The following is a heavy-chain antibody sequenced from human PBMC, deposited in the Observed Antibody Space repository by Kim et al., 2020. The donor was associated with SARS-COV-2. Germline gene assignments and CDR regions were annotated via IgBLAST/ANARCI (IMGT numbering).Heavy chain of an antibody. Sequence: GGSLRLSCAASGFTFSSYWMSWVRQAPGKGLEWEANIKPDGSEKYYVDSVEGRFTISRDNAKNSLYLQMNSLRAEDTAMYYCARDLSHFDYWGQGTLVTVSS. V-gene: IGHV3-7*03. CDR3: ARDLSHFDY. J-gene: IGHJ4*02. CDR2: IKPDGSEK. CDR1: GFTFSSYW.